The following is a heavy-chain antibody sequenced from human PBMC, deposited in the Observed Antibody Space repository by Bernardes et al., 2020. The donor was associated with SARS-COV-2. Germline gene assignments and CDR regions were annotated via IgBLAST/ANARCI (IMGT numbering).Heavy chain of an antibody. Sequence: GGSLRLSCATSGFLFSSYSMNWVRQAPGKGLEWVGLISDTGSTTYYADSVKGRFTISRDNSNNILFLLMNNVGTDDAAVYYCAKSLYTSSSHFDFWGQGTPVTVSS. CDR3: AKSLYTSSSHFDF. D-gene: IGHD6-6*01. CDR2: ISDTGSTT. CDR1: GFLFSSYS. V-gene: IGHV3-23*01. J-gene: IGHJ4*02.